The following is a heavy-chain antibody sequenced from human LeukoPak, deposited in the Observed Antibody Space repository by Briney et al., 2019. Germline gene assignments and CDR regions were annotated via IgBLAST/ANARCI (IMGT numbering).Heavy chain of an antibody. V-gene: IGHV1-46*01. D-gene: IGHD6-13*01. CDR1: GYTCFTAYH. J-gene: IGHJ4*02. CDR2: INPRGGAT. Sequence: ASVTISCKASGYTCFTAYHMHWVRQAPGQGLEWMGVINPRGGATTYAQKFQGRVTMTTDTSTSTVYIQLSSLRSEDTAVYYCARLAAPGTSSDYWGQGTLVTVSS. CDR3: ARLAAPGTSSDY.